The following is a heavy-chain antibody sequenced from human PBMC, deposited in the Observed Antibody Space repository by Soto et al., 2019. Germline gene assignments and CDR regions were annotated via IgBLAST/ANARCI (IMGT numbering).Heavy chain of an antibody. D-gene: IGHD1-26*01. CDR3: TTAGGGSYGYYYYGMDV. Sequence: GSLRLSCAASGFTFSNAWMSWVRQAPGKGLEWVGRIKSKTDGGTTDYAAPVKGRFTISRDDSKNTLYLQMNSLKTEDTAVYYCTTAGGGSYGYYYYGMDVWGQGTTVTVSS. J-gene: IGHJ6*02. CDR2: IKSKTDGGTT. CDR1: GFTFSNAW. V-gene: IGHV3-15*01.